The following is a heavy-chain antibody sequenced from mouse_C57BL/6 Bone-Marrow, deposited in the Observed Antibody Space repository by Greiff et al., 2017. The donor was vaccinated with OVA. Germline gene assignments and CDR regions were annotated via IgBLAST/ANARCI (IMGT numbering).Heavy chain of an antibody. J-gene: IGHJ4*01. CDR1: GFTFSDYG. V-gene: IGHV5-17*01. D-gene: IGHD1-1*01. Sequence: EVKVEESGGGLVKPGGSLKLSCAASGFTFSDYGMHWVRQAPEKGLEWVAYISSGSSTIYYADTVKGRFTISRDNAKNTLFLQMTSLRSEDTAMYYCARRITTVVAPYAMDYWGQGTSVTVSS. CDR2: ISSGSSTI. CDR3: ARRITTVVAPYAMDY.